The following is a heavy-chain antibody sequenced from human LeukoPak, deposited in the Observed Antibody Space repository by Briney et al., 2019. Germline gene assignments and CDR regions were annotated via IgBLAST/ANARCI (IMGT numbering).Heavy chain of an antibody. CDR1: GFTFSSYD. CDR3: ARGSAESYYYDSSGYYDY. CDR2: IGTAGDT. D-gene: IGHD3-22*01. V-gene: IGHV3-13*01. Sequence: GGSLRLSCAASGFTFSSYDMHWVRQATGKGLEWVSAIGTAGDTYYPGSVKGRFTISRENAKNSLYLQMNSLRAGDTAVCYCARGSAESYYYDSSGYYDYWGQGTLVTVSS. J-gene: IGHJ4*02.